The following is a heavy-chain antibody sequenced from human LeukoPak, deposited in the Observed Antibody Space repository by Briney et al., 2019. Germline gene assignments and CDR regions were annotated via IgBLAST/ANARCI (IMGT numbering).Heavy chain of an antibody. CDR1: GFTVSSNY. D-gene: IGHD6-19*01. J-gene: IGHJ4*02. CDR3: ARARGSGWLDFDC. Sequence: GGSLRLSCAASGFTVSSNYMNWVRQAPGKGLEWVSVLYSGGDTYYTDSVKGRFAISRDNSKNTLYLQMNSLRVEDTAVYYCARARGSGWLDFDCWGQGTLVTVSS. V-gene: IGHV3-53*01. CDR2: LYSGGDT.